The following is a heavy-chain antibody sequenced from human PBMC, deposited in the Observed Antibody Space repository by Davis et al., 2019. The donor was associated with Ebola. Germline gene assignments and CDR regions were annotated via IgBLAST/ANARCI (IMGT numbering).Heavy chain of an antibody. CDR1: GGSISSYY. V-gene: IGHV4-59*01. Sequence: PSETLSLTCTVSGGSISSYYWSWIRQPPGKGLEWIGYIYYSGSTNYNPSLKSRVTISVDTSKNQFSLKLSSVTAADTAVYYCARDSPAVAGKYYYYYYGMDVWGQGTTVTVSS. CDR2: IYYSGST. J-gene: IGHJ6*02. CDR3: ARDSPAVAGKYYYYYYGMDV. D-gene: IGHD6-19*01.